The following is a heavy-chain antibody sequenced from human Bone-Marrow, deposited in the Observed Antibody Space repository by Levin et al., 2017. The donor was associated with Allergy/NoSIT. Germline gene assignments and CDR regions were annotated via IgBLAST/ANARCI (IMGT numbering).Heavy chain of an antibody. CDR1: GGPISSHY. D-gene: IGHD3-3*01. CDR3: ARRAYDFWGYYYYYYLDV. J-gene: IGHJ6*03. V-gene: IGHV4-59*11. Sequence: SETLSLTCTVSGGPISSHYWSWIRQSPGKGLEWIGFISDTGDSDYNPSLKSRVTIAIDTSKDHFSLKVTSVTAADTAVYYCARRAYDFWGYYYYYYLDVWGKGTTVTVSS. CDR2: ISDTGDS.